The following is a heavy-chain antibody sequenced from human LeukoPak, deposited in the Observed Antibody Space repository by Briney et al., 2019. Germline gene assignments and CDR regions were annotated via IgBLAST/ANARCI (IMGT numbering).Heavy chain of an antibody. CDR1: GFTFSSYS. D-gene: IGHD5-24*01. CDR3: ARGMATIDGYYYYMDV. J-gene: IGHJ6*03. V-gene: IGHV3-21*01. CDR2: ISSSSSYI. Sequence: GGSLRLSCAASGFTFSSYSMNWVRQAPGKGLEWVSSISSSSSYIYYADSVKGRFTISRDNAKNSLYLQMSSLRAEDTAVYYCARGMATIDGYYYYMDVWGKGNTVTVSS.